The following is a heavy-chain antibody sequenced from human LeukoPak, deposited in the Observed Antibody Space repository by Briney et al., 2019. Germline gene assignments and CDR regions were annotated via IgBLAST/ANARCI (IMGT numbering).Heavy chain of an antibody. CDR3: AKDSPSSGYGSSFDP. D-gene: IGHD3-22*01. J-gene: IGHJ5*02. Sequence: PGGSLRLSCAASGFTFSSYGMHWVRQAPGKGLEWVAVISYDGSNKYYADSVKGRFTISRDNSKNTLYLQMNSLRAEDTAVYYCAKDSPSSGYGSSFDPWGQGTLVTVSS. CDR1: GFTFSSYG. CDR2: ISYDGSNK. V-gene: IGHV3-30*18.